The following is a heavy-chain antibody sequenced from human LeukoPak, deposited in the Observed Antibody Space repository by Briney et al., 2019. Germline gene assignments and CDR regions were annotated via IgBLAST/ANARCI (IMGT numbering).Heavy chain of an antibody. CDR3: AREFEGQEAGAYGSGSYDVFDI. V-gene: IGHV3-74*01. D-gene: IGHD3-10*01. J-gene: IGHJ3*02. CDR2: ITSDAGST. CDR1: GFTFSNYW. Sequence: GGSLRLFCAASGFTFSNYWMHWVRRAPGKGLVWVSRITSDAGSTSYADSVKGRFTISRDNAKNTLYLRMNGLRAEDTAVYYCAREFEGQEAGAYGSGSYDVFDIWGQGTMVTVSS.